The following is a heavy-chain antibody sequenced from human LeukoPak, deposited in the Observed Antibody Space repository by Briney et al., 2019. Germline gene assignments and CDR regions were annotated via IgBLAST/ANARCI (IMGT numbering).Heavy chain of an antibody. CDR3: ATWVGATAAFDI. CDR1: GYTLTELS. CDR2: FDPEDGET. D-gene: IGHD1-26*01. J-gene: IGHJ3*02. Sequence: ASVKVSCKVSGYTLTELSMHWVRQAPGKGLEWTGGFDPEDGETIYAQKFQGRVTMTEDTSTDTAYMELSSLRSEDTAVYYCATWVGATAAFDIWGQGTMVTVSS. V-gene: IGHV1-24*01.